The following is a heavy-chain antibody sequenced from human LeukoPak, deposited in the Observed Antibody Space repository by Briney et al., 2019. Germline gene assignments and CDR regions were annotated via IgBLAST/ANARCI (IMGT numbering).Heavy chain of an antibody. V-gene: IGHV2-70*11. CDR3: ARTPPYYYDSSGASYDIFDY. D-gene: IGHD3-22*01. J-gene: IGHJ4*02. CDR1: GFSLSTSGMC. CDR2: IDWDDDK. Sequence: ESGPALVKPTQTLTLTCTFSGFSLSTSGMCVSWIRQPPGKALEWLARIDWDDDKYYSTSLKTRLTISKDTSKNQVVLTMTNMDPVDTATYYCARTPPYYYDSSGASYDIFDYWGQGTLVTVSS.